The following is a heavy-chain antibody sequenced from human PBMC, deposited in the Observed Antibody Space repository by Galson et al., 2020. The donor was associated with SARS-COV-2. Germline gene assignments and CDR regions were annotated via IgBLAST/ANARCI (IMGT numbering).Heavy chain of an antibody. CDR1: GLILSDYY. Sequence: GGSLRISCTASGLILSDYYMTWIRQAPGKGLEWISYISPSSDYTNYADSVRGRFTISRDNTKTSLFLHMDSLRAEDTAVYYCAGSHKNFWYNFDNWGQGALVTVSS. CDR2: ISPSSDYT. D-gene: IGHD6-13*01. J-gene: IGHJ4*02. V-gene: IGHV3-11*03. CDR3: AGSHKNFWYNFDN.